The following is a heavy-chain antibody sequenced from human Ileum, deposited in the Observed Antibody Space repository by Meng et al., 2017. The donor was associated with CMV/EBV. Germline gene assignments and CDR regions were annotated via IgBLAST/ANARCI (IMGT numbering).Heavy chain of an antibody. V-gene: IGHV1-18*01. D-gene: IGHD3-16*02. Sequence: GYTFTSDGISWVRQAPGQGLEWMGWISAYNGNTNYAQKLQGGVTMTTDTSTSTAYMELRSLRSDDTAVYYCARDPDYVWGSYQAVDYWGQGTLVTVSS. CDR1: GYTFTSDG. J-gene: IGHJ4*02. CDR3: ARDPDYVWGSYQAVDY. CDR2: ISAYNGNT.